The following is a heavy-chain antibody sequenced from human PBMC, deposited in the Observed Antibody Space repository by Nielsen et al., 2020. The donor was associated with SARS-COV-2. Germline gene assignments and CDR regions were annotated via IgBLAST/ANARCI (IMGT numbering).Heavy chain of an antibody. Sequence: SETLSLTCTVSGGSISSYYWSWIRQHPGKGLEWIGYIYYSGSSYYNPSLKSRVTISVDTSKNQFSLKLSSVTAADTAVYYCARDIRLPSAAAQTYYYYGMDVWGQGTTVTVSS. J-gene: IGHJ6*02. CDR1: GGSISSYY. CDR2: IYYSGSS. V-gene: IGHV4-59*06. CDR3: ARDIRLPSAAAQTYYYYGMDV. D-gene: IGHD6-13*01.